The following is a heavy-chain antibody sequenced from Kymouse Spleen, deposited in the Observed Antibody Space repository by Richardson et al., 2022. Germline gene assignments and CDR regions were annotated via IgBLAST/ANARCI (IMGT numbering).Heavy chain of an antibody. CDR1: GFTFSNAW. J-gene: IGHJ6*02. D-gene: IGHD1-7*01. V-gene: IGHV3-15*01. CDR2: IKSKTDGGTT. CDR3: TTDPLITGTTYYYYGMDV. Sequence: EVQLVESGGGLVKPGGSLRLSCAASGFTFSNAWMSWVRQAPGKGLEWVGRIKSKTDGGTTDYAAPVKGRFTISRDDSKNTLYLQMNSLKTEDTAVYYCTTDPLITGTTYYYYGMDVWGQGTTVTVSS.